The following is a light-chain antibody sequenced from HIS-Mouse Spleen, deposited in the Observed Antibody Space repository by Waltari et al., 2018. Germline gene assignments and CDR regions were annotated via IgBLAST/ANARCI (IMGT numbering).Light chain of an antibody. Sequence: SYELTQPPSVSVSPGQTARITCSGDALPKKYAYWYQQQAGQAPVLVIYEDSKRPSWIPERFSGSSSWTMATLTISGAQVEDEADYYCYSTDSSGNHRVFGGGTKLTVL. CDR2: EDS. CDR1: ALPKKY. J-gene: IGLJ2*01. CDR3: YSTDSSGNHRV. V-gene: IGLV3-10*01.